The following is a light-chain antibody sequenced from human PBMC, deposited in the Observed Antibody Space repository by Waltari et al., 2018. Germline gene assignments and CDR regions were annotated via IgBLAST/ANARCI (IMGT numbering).Light chain of an antibody. CDR1: SSNIGSNT. J-gene: IGLJ3*02. Sequence: QSVLTQPPSASGTPGQRVSISCSGSSSNIGSNTVNWYQQLPGTAPKLLIYSNDARPSVVPDRFSGSKSGTSASLAISGLQSEDEADYYCAAWDDSLNGWVFGGGTKLTVL. CDR2: SND. CDR3: AAWDDSLNGWV. V-gene: IGLV1-44*01.